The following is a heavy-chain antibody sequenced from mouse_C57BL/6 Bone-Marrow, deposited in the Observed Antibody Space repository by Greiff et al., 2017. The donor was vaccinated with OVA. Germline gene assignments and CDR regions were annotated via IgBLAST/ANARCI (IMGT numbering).Heavy chain of an antibody. CDR1: GFTFSSYG. D-gene: IGHD2-4*01. J-gene: IGHJ3*01. CDR2: ISSGGSYT. V-gene: IGHV5-6*01. CDR3: ARHYYDYDGEFAY. Sequence: DVHLVESGGDLVKPGGSLKLSCAASGFTFSSYGMSWVRQTPDKRLEWVATISSGGSYTYYPDSVKGRFTISRDNAKNTLYLQMSSLKSEDTAMYYCARHYYDYDGEFAYWGQGTLVTVSA.